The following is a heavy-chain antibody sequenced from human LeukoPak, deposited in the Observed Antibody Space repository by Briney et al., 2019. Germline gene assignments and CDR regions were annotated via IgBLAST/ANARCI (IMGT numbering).Heavy chain of an antibody. J-gene: IGHJ6*02. CDR1: GRSFSGYY. CDR2: INHSGST. D-gene: IGHD5-18*01. V-gene: IGHV4-34*01. CDR3: ARIQLSYYYYYYGMDV. Sequence: PSETLSLTCAVYGRSFSGYYWSWIRQPPGKGLEWIGEINHSGSTNYNPSLKSRVTISVDTSKNQFSLKLSSVTAADTAVYYCARIQLSYYYYYYGMDVWGQGTTVTVSS.